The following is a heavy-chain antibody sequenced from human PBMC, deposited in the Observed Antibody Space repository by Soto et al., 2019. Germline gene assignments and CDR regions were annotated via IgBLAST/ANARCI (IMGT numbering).Heavy chain of an antibody. J-gene: IGHJ4*02. CDR1: GGIFSSYA. V-gene: IGHV1-69*01. CDR3: ERGGSGYVWFNEF. CDR2: IIPIFGTA. D-gene: IGHD3-22*01. Sequence: QEQLVQSGAEVKKPGSSVKVSCKASGGIFSSYAISWVRQAPGQGLEWMGGIIPIFGTANYAQKFQGRATITADESTNTAYMDLSSLKSEDTAIYYCERGGSGYVWFNEFWGQGTLVTVSS.